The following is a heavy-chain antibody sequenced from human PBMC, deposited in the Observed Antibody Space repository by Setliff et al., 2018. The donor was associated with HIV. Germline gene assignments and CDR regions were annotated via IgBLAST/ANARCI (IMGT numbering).Heavy chain of an antibody. Sequence: ASVKVSCKASGYTFTGYYLHWVRQAPGQGLEWMGYIMPDSDDTKYAQKFQGRVSMTRDTSITTGYMEVNRLRYDDTAVYFCARSSGRHPLFYYYGLDAWGQGTTVTSP. CDR2: IMPDSDDT. CDR3: ARSSGRHPLFYYYGLDA. J-gene: IGHJ6*02. D-gene: IGHD3-10*01. V-gene: IGHV1-2*02. CDR1: GYTFTGYY.